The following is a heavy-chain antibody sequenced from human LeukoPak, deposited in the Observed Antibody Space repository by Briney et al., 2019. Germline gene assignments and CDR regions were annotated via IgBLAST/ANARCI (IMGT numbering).Heavy chain of an antibody. Sequence: SQTLSLTCTVSGGSFSSGSYYWSWIRQPAGKGLEWIGRIYTSGSTNYNPSLKSRVTISVDTSKNQFSLELSSVTAADTAVYYCARVWGGEYYHYMDVWGKGTTVTISS. CDR2: IYTSGST. V-gene: IGHV4-61*02. CDR1: GGSFSSGSYY. CDR3: ARVWGGEYYHYMDV. D-gene: IGHD3-10*01. J-gene: IGHJ6*03.